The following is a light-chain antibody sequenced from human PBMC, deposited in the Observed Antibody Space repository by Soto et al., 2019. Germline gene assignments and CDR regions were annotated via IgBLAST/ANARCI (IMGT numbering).Light chain of an antibody. CDR2: DVS. CDR1: SSDVGGYNY. J-gene: IGLJ2*01. V-gene: IGLV2-14*01. CDR3: SSYTSTGTFVV. Sequence: QSALTQPASVSGSPGQSITISCIGTSSDVGGYNYVSWYQQYPGKAPKLMIYDVSNRPSGVSSRFSGSKSGSTASLSISGLQAEDEADYYCSSYTSTGTFVVFGGGTKLTVL.